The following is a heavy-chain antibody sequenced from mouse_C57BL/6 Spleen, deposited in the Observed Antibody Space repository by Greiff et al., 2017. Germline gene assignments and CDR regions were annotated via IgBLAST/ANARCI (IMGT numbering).Heavy chain of an antibody. D-gene: IGHD1-2*01. J-gene: IGHJ4*01. CDR1: GYSITSGYY. CDR3: ASGITTASRDY. V-gene: IGHV3-6*01. Sequence: ESGPGLVKPSQSLSLTCSVTGYSITSGYYWNWIRQFPGNKLEWMGYISYDGSNNYNPSLKNRISITRDTSKNQFFLKLNSVTTEDTATYYCASGITTASRDYWGQGTSVTVSS. CDR2: ISYDGSN.